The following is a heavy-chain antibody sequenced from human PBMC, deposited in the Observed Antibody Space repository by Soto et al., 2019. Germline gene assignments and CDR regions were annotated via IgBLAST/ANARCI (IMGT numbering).Heavy chain of an antibody. CDR1: GGSFSGYY. CDR3: ARRDYGDYVRGAFNWFDP. V-gene: IGHV4-34*01. D-gene: IGHD4-17*01. Sequence: QVHLQQWGAGLLRPSETLSLTCVVYGGSFSGYYRSWIRQPPGKGLEWIGEINDGGSTNYNPSLKSRVTMSVDTSRKQFSRKLNSVTAADTAVYYCARRDYGDYVRGAFNWFDPWGQGTLVTVS. J-gene: IGHJ5*02. CDR2: INDGGST.